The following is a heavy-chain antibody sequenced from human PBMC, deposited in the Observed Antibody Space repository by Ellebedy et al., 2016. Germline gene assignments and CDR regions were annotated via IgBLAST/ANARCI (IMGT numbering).Heavy chain of an antibody. D-gene: IGHD3-22*01. Sequence: GESLKISCAASGFIFSAHYMNWLRQAPGKGLEWISFISTSGHIIYYADSVKCRFTISSDNTKNSLYLQMNSLSTEDTAVYYCARETSPTYYYDSDGYWRAFDSWGQGTVVTVSS. J-gene: IGHJ3*02. V-gene: IGHV3-11*01. CDR2: ISTSGHII. CDR3: ARETSPTYYYDSDGYWRAFDS. CDR1: GFIFSAHY.